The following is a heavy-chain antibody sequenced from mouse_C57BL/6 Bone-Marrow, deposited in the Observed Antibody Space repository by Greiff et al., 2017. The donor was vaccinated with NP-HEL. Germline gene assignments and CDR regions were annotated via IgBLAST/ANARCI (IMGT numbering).Heavy chain of an antibody. Sequence: VQLQQPGAELVKPGASVKLSCKASGYTFTSYWMHWVKQRPGQGLEWIGMIHPNSGSTNYNEKFKSKATLTVDKSSSTAYMQLSSLTSEDSAVYYCARDYGSSHWYVDVWGTGTTVTVSS. CDR1: GYTFTSYW. D-gene: IGHD1-1*01. CDR2: IHPNSGST. CDR3: ARDYGSSHWYVDV. J-gene: IGHJ1*03. V-gene: IGHV1-64*01.